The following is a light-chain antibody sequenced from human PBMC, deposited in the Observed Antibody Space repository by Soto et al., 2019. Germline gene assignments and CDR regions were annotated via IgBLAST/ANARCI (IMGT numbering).Light chain of an antibody. J-gene: IGKJ4*01. CDR2: AAS. CDR3: QQSYSTLPT. Sequence: DIQMTQSPSSLSASVGERVSVTCRASQSISSYLNWYQQKPGKAPKLLIYAASSLQSGVPSRFSGSGSGTVYSLTISSLQPEDFATYYCQQSYSTLPTFGGGTKVHIK. V-gene: IGKV1-39*01. CDR1: QSISSY.